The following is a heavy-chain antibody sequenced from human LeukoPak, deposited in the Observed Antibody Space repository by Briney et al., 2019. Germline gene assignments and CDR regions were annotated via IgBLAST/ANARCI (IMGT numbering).Heavy chain of an antibody. V-gene: IGHV3-21*01. CDR3: ARDQVVGGDYDLPDY. Sequence: GGSLRLSCAASGFTFSTYSMNWVRQAPGKGLEWVSSISSSSSYIYYADSVKGRFTIYRDNAKNSLYLQMNSLRAEDTAVYYCARDQVVGGDYDLPDYWGQGTLVTVSS. CDR1: GFTFSTYS. J-gene: IGHJ4*02. CDR2: ISSSSSYI. D-gene: IGHD4-17*01.